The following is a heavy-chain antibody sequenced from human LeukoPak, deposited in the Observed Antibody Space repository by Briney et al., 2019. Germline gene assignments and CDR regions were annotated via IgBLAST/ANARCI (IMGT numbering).Heavy chain of an antibody. CDR1: GFTFSSYS. J-gene: IGHJ4*02. CDR2: ISSSSSYI. Sequence: GGSLRLSCAASGFTFSSYSMNWVRQAPGKGLAWVSSISSSSSYIYYADSVKGRFTISRDNAKNSLYLQMNSLRAEDTAVYYCARQRTWGYYFDYWGQGTLVTVSS. V-gene: IGHV3-21*01. D-gene: IGHD6-25*01. CDR3: ARQRTWGYYFDY.